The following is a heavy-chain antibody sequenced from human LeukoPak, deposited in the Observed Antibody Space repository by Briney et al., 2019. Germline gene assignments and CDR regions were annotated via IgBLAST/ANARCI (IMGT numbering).Heavy chain of an antibody. CDR3: AGSSYYDILTGIDY. D-gene: IGHD3-9*01. CDR1: GGTFSSYA. Sequence: ASVKVSCKASGGTFSSYAISWVRQAPGQGLEWMGGIIPIFGTANYAQKFQGRVTITADESTSTAYMELSSVSSEDTAVDYCAGSSYYDILTGIDYWGQGSLVTVSS. V-gene: IGHV1-69*13. J-gene: IGHJ4*02. CDR2: IIPIFGTA.